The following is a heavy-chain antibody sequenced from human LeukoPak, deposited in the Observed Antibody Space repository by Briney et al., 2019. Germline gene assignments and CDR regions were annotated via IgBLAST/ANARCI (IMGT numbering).Heavy chain of an antibody. J-gene: IGHJ4*02. V-gene: IGHV1-8*01. D-gene: IGHD3-22*01. CDR1: GYTFTSYD. CDR3: ARTVRIVVDISPQYYFDY. CDR2: MNPNSGNT. Sequence: GASVKVSCKASGYTFTSYDINWVRQATGQGLEWMGWMNPNSGNTGYAQKFQGRVTMTMNTSISTAYMELSSLRSEDTAVYYCARTVRIVVDISPQYYFDYWGQGTLVTVSS.